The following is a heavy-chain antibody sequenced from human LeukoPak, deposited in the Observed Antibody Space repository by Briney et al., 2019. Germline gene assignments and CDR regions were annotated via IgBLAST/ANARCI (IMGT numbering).Heavy chain of an antibody. CDR1: GGTFSSYA. CDR3: ARGLGSYDSSELTWPMISF. V-gene: IGHV1-69*04. CDR2: IIPILGIA. J-gene: IGHJ4*02. D-gene: IGHD3-22*01. Sequence: SVKVSCKASGGTFSSYAISWVRQAPGQGPEWMGRIIPILGIANYAQKFQGRVTITADKSTSTAYMELSGLTSEDTAVYYCARGLGSYDSSELTWPMISFWGQGTQVTVSS.